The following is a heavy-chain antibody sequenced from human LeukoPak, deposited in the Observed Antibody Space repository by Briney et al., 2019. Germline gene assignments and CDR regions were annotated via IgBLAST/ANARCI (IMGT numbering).Heavy chain of an antibody. D-gene: IGHD3-22*01. CDR3: AIRSYYYDSSGYIVGAFDI. CDR1: GGSISSGSYY. Sequence: SQTLSLTCTVSGGSISSGSYYWSWIRQPAGKGLEWIGRIYTSGSTNYNPSLKSRVTISVDTSKNQFSLKLSSVTAADTAVYYCAIRSYYYDSSGYIVGAFDIWGQGTMVTVS. J-gene: IGHJ3*02. CDR2: IYTSGST. V-gene: IGHV4-61*02.